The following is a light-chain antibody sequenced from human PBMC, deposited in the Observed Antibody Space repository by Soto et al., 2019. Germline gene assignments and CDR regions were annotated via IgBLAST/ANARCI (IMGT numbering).Light chain of an antibody. V-gene: IGKV3D-20*02. CDR1: QSVDSNS. CDR3: QQYNNWPLT. J-gene: IGKJ5*01. Sequence: ENVLTQSPGTLSLSPGERVTLSCRASQSVDSNSLAWYQQKRGQAPRLLIYGASSRATGIPDRFSGSGSGTDFTLTINKLEPEDFAVYWCQQYNNWPLTFGPGTRLEIK. CDR2: GAS.